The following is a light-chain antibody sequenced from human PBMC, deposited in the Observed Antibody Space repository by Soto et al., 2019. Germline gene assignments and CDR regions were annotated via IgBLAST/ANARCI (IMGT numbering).Light chain of an antibody. Sequence: EIVLTQSPATLSLSPGERATLSCRASQRVSSYLAWYQQKPGQAPRLLIYDASNGATGIPARFSGSGSGTDFTLTISSLEPEDFAVDYCQQRSNWPRFTFGPGTKVDIK. CDR1: QRVSSY. CDR2: DAS. CDR3: QQRSNWPRFT. V-gene: IGKV3-11*01. J-gene: IGKJ3*01.